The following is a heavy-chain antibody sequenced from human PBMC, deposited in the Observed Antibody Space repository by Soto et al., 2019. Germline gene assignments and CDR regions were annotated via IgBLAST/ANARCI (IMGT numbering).Heavy chain of an antibody. Sequence: SGPTLVNPKQTLILTCAFSGFSLSRKGMSVSWIRQPPGKALEFLALIDWEEEKFYSPSLRTRLTVSKDTSKSQVVLTLTNVDPVETATYYCTRPTNGNYEHYFDYWGQGTLVTVPS. CDR1: GFSLSRKGMS. D-gene: IGHD3-3*01. CDR3: TRPTNGNYEHYFDY. CDR2: IDWEEEK. V-gene: IGHV2-70*01. J-gene: IGHJ4*02.